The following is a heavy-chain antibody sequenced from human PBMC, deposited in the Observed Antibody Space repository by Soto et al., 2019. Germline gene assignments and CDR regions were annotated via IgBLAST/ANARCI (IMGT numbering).Heavy chain of an antibody. Sequence: EVQLVESGGGLVQPGGSLRLSCTASGFTFSDSWMTWVRQAPGKGLEWVARIKPDESEKKYADSVKGRFSISRDNAKNSMDLQMDSRRGEDTAVYSCVRGGINYASWGKGTLVTVSS. V-gene: IGHV3-7*01. D-gene: IGHD4-4*01. CDR3: VRGGINYAS. CDR2: IKPDESEK. CDR1: GFTFSDSW. J-gene: IGHJ5*02.